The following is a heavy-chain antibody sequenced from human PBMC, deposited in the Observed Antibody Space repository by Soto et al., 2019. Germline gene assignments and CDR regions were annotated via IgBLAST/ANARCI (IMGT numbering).Heavy chain of an antibody. CDR2: IIPIFGTA. J-gene: IGHJ6*02. CDR1: GGTFSSYA. V-gene: IGHV1-69*13. CDR3: ARWGSGYPTSDYYYYGMDV. Sequence: SVKVSCKASGGTFSSYAISWVRQAPGQGREWMGGIIPIFGTANYAQKFQGRVTITADESTSTAYMELSSLRSEDTAVYYCARWGSGYPTSDYYYYGMDVWGQGTTVIVS. D-gene: IGHD3-22*01.